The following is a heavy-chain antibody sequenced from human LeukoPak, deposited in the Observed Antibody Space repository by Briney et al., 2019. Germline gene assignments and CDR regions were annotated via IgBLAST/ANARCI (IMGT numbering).Heavy chain of an antibody. CDR3: ARAFGYYGLD. V-gene: IGHV4-59*01. J-gene: IGHJ4*02. D-gene: IGHD3-10*01. CDR2: IYYSGST. CDR1: GGSISSYY. Sequence: PSETLCLTCTVSGGSISSYYWSWIRQPPGKGLEWIGYIYYSGSTNYNPSLKSRVTISVDTSKNQFSLKLSSVTAADTAVYYCARAFGYYGLDWGQGTLVTVSS.